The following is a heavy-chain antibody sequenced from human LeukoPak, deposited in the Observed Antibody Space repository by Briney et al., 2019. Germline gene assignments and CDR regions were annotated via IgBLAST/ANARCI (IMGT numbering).Heavy chain of an antibody. CDR1: GGSISSGGYY. V-gene: IGHV4-31*03. Sequence: SETLSLTCSVSGGSISSGGYYWSWIRQHPGKGLEWIGYIYYSGSTYYNPSLKSRVTISVDTSKSQFSLKLNSVTAADTAVYYCARDRLRFGERETTRYFDLWGRGTLVTVSS. J-gene: IGHJ2*01. CDR2: IYYSGST. CDR3: ARDRLRFGERETTRYFDL. D-gene: IGHD3-10*01.